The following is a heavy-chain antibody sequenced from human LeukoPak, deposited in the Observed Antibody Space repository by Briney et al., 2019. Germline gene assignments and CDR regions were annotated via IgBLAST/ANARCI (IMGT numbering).Heavy chain of an antibody. Sequence: PSETLSLTCTVSGGSISSYYWTWIRQPPGKRLEWVGYIYYNGNTNYNPSLRSRVTMSLDTSKNQFSLKLSSVTAADTAVYYCARRYSYSSLPDYWGQGTLVTVSS. CDR1: GGSISSYY. CDR3: ARRYSYSSLPDY. CDR2: IYYNGNT. D-gene: IGHD6-19*01. V-gene: IGHV4-59*08. J-gene: IGHJ4*02.